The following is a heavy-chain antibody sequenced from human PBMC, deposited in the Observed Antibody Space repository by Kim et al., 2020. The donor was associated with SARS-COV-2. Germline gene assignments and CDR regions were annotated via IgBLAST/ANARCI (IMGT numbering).Heavy chain of an antibody. D-gene: IGHD3-10*01. CDR3: ARDQHYYGSGSYYHDYYYYGMDV. J-gene: IGHJ6*02. CDR2: IYYSGST. V-gene: IGHV4-39*07. Sequence: SETLSLTCTVSGGSISSSSYYWGWIRQPPGKGLEWIGSIYYSGSTYYNPSLKSRVTISVDTSKNQFSLKLSSVTAADTAVYYCARDQHYYGSGSYYHDYYYYGMDVWGQGTTVTVSS. CDR1: GGSISSSSYY.